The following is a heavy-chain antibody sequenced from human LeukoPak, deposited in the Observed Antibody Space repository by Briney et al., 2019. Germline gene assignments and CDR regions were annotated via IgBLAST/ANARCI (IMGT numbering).Heavy chain of an antibody. Sequence: GGSLRLSCAASGFTLSSYWMSWVRQAPGKGLEWVANIKQDGSEIYYVAPVKGRFTISRDNAKNSLYLQMNSLRAEDTAVYYCARIAVAAFDYWGQGTLVTVSS. V-gene: IGHV3-7*03. D-gene: IGHD6-19*01. CDR3: ARIAVAAFDY. J-gene: IGHJ4*02. CDR1: GFTLSSYW. CDR2: IKQDGSEI.